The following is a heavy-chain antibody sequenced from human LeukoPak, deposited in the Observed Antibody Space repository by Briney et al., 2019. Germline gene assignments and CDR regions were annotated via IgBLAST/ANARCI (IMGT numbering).Heavy chain of an antibody. CDR3: ARAPRNWGFDY. J-gene: IGHJ4*02. D-gene: IGHD7-27*01. V-gene: IGHV3-21*04. CDR2: ISSSSSYI. Sequence: AGGSLRLSCAASGFTFSSYTMNWVRQAPGKGLEWISSISSSSSYIYYADSVKGRFTISRDNAKNSLYLQMNSLRAEDTAVYYCARAPRNWGFDYWGQGTLVTVSS. CDR1: GFTFSSYT.